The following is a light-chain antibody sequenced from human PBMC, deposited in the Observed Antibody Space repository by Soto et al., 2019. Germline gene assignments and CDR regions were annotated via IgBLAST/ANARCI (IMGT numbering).Light chain of an antibody. J-gene: IGKJ2*01. CDR3: HQCHNWPLT. CDR2: GAS. CDR1: QSISSE. V-gene: IGKV3-15*01. Sequence: EIVMTQSPATLSVSPGESATLSCRASQSISSELAWYQQKPGQPPRLLIYGASTRATGVPARFTGSGSGSDFTLTISGLQSEDFAVYYCHQCHNWPLTFGQGTRLEI.